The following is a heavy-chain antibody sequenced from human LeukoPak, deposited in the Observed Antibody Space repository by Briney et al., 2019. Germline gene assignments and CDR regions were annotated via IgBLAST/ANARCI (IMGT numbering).Heavy chain of an antibody. CDR3: ARDTTVQLERRPYNWFDP. D-gene: IGHD1-1*01. CDR1: GGTFSSYA. Sequence: GSSVKVSCKASGGTFSSYAISWVRQAPGQGLEWKGGIIPIFGTANYAQKFQGRVTITADESTSTAYMELSSLRSEDTAVYYCARDTTVQLERRPYNWFDPWGQGTLVTVSS. J-gene: IGHJ5*02. CDR2: IIPIFGTA. V-gene: IGHV1-69*01.